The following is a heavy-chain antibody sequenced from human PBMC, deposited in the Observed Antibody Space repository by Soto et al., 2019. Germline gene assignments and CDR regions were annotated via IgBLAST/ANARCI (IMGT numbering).Heavy chain of an antibody. CDR2: ISSSSGYI. Sequence: PWGSLRLSCAASGFTFSSYSMSWVRQAPGNGLEWVSSISSSSGYIYYADSLKGRFTISRDNAKKSVYLQMNSLRAEDTAVYYCARDFYGGYTYGPGDYWGQGALVTVSS. V-gene: IGHV3-21*01. CDR1: GFTFSSYS. D-gene: IGHD5-18*01. CDR3: ARDFYGGYTYGPGDY. J-gene: IGHJ4*02.